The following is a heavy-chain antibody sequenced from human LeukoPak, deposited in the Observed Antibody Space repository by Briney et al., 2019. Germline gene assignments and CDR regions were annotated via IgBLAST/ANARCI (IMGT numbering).Heavy chain of an antibody. Sequence: PGGSLRLSCAASGFTFSSYSMNWVRQAPGKGLEWVSSISSSSSYIYYADSVKGRFTISRDNAKNSLYLQMNSLRAEDTAVYYCARDTSPLRYFDWSPLGYWGQGTLVTVSS. CDR2: ISSSSSYI. V-gene: IGHV3-21*01. D-gene: IGHD3-9*01. CDR3: ARDTSPLRYFDWSPLGY. CDR1: GFTFSSYS. J-gene: IGHJ4*02.